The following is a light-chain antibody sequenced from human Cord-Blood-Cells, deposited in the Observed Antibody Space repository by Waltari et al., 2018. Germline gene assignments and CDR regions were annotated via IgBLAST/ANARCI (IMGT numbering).Light chain of an antibody. CDR2: DAT. CDR1: QGISSA. J-gene: IGKJ4*01. V-gene: IGKV1-13*02. CDR3: QQFNSYPLT. Sequence: AIQLTQSPSSLSASVGDRVTITCRASQGISSALAWYQQKPGKAPKLLIYDATILESGVPSRFSGRGSETDFTLTISSLQPEDFATYYCQQFNSYPLTFGGGTKVEIK.